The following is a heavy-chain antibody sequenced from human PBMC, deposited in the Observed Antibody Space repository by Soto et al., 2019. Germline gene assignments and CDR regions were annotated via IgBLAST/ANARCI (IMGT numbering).Heavy chain of an antibody. CDR1: GYTFTSYY. J-gene: IGHJ4*02. V-gene: IGHV1-46*01. CDR3: ERGALVTAIRGLSAY. D-gene: IGHD2-21*02. CDR2: INPSGGST. Sequence: ASVKVSCKASGYTFTSYYMHWVRQAPGQGLEWMGIINPSGGSTSYAQKFQGRVTMTRDTSTSTVYMKLSSLGSEDTAVYYCERGALVTAIRGLSAYWGQGTLVTVS.